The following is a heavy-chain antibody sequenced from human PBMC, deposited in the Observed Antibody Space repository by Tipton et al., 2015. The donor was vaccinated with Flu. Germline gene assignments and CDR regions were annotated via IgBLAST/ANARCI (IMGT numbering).Heavy chain of an antibody. Sequence: SLRLSCAASGFTFSSYAMSWVRQAPGKGLEWVSAISGSGGSTYYADSVKGRFTISRDNSKNTLYLQMNSLRAEDTAVYYCAKDPTAMLSTPGYWFDPWGQGTLVTVSS. CDR1: GFTFSSYA. CDR2: ISGSGGST. D-gene: IGHD2-2*01. V-gene: IGHV3-23*01. J-gene: IGHJ5*02. CDR3: AKDPTAMLSTPGYWFDP.